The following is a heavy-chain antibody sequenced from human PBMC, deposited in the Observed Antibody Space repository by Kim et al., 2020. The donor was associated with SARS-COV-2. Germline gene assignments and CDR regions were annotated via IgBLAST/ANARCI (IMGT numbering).Heavy chain of an antibody. CDR3: ARDSTIMGRLIADNYGLDV. V-gene: IGHV3-33*01. D-gene: IGHD1-26*01. J-gene: IGHJ6*02. Sequence: GGSLRLSCVASGFGFDGYDMYWVRQAPGKGLEWVAMIWYDGSHKFYAESVKGRFTISRDNSNSTLFLQMDSLRAEDTAVYFCARDSTIMGRLIADNYGLDVWGQGTTVT. CDR2: IWYDGSHK. CDR1: GFGFDGYD.